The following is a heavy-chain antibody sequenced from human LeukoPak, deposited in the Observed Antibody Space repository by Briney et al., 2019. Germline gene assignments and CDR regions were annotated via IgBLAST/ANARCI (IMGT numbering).Heavy chain of an antibody. CDR3: AKHHRMAARLVYFDY. CDR1: GFTFSSYE. Sequence: GGSLRLSCAASGFTFSSYEMNWVRQAPGKGLEWVSYISSSGNTIYYADSVKGRFTISRDNAKNSLHLQMNSLRAEDTAVYYCAKHHRMAARLVYFDYWGQGTLVTASS. D-gene: IGHD6-6*01. J-gene: IGHJ4*02. CDR2: ISSSGNTI. V-gene: IGHV3-48*03.